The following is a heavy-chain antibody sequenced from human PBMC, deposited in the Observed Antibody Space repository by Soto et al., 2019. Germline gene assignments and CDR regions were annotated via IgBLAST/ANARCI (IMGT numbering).Heavy chain of an antibody. J-gene: IGHJ3*02. D-gene: IGHD2-15*01. CDR1: GGSISSGGYY. V-gene: IGHV4-31*03. CDR2: IYYSGST. CDR3: AGAILVVAATRYAFDI. Sequence: SETLSLTCTVSGGSISSGGYYWSWIRQHPGKGLEWIGYIYYSGSTYYNPSLKSRVTISVDTSKNQFSLKLSSVTAADTAVYYCAGAILVVAATRYAFDIWGPGTMVTVSS.